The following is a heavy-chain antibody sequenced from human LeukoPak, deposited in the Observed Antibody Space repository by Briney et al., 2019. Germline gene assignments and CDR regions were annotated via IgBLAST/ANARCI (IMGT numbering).Heavy chain of an antibody. CDR3: ARERYCSGGSCYPSAFDI. J-gene: IGHJ3*02. CDR1: GGTFSSYA. V-gene: IGHV1-69*13. Sequence: ASVKVSCKASGGTFSSYAISWVRQAPGQGLEWMGRIIPIFGTANYAQKFQGRVTITADESTSTAYMELSSLRSEDTAVYYCARERYCSGGSCYPSAFDIWGQGTMVTVSS. D-gene: IGHD2-15*01. CDR2: IIPIFGTA.